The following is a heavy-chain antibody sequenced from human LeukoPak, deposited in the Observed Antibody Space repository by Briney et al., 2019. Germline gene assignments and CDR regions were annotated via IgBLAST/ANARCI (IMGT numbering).Heavy chain of an antibody. V-gene: IGHV4-4*07. CDR2: IYTSGST. CDR1: GGSISSYY. J-gene: IGHJ4*02. Sequence: SETLSLTCTVSGGSISSYYWSWIRQPAGKGLEWIGRIYTSGSTNYNPSLKSRVTMSVDTSKNQFSLKLSSVTAADTAVYYCAREGALRAEWYFDYWGQGTLVTVSS. D-gene: IGHD3-3*01. CDR3: AREGALRAEWYFDY.